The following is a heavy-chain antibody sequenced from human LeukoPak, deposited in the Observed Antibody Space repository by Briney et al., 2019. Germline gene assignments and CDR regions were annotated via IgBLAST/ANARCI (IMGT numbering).Heavy chain of an antibody. V-gene: IGHV4-59*01. Sequence: SETLSLTCTVSGGSISSYYWSWIRQPPGKGLEWIGYIYYSGSTNYNPSLKSRVTISVDTSKNQFSLKLSSVTAADTAVYYCARAASYGDYYFDYWGQGTLVTVSS. CDR3: ARAASYGDYYFDY. J-gene: IGHJ4*02. CDR1: GGSISSYY. D-gene: IGHD4-17*01. CDR2: IYYSGST.